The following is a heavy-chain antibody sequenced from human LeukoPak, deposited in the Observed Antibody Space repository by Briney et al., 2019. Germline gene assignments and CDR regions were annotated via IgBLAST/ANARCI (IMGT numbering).Heavy chain of an antibody. D-gene: IGHD6-19*01. Sequence: SETLSLTCTVSGGSISSYYWSWIRQPPGKGLEWIEYIYTSGSTNYNPSLKSRVTISVDTSKNQFSLKLSSVTAADTAVYYCARGRLVYYYYYYMDVWGKGTTVTVSS. CDR1: GGSISSYY. J-gene: IGHJ6*03. V-gene: IGHV4-4*09. CDR2: IYTSGST. CDR3: ARGRLVYYYYYYMDV.